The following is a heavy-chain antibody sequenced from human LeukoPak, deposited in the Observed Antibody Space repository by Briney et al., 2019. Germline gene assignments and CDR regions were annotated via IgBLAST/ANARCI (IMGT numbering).Heavy chain of an antibody. CDR3: AKATGIASSFPSDY. D-gene: IGHD6-13*01. CDR2: ISGSGGST. Sequence: QPGGSLRLPCAASGYTFSSYEMNWVRQAPGKGLEWVSAISGSGGSTYYADSVKGRFTISRDNSKNTLYLQMNSLRAEDTAVYYCAKATGIASSFPSDYWGQGTLVTVSS. CDR1: GYTFSSYE. V-gene: IGHV3-23*01. J-gene: IGHJ4*02.